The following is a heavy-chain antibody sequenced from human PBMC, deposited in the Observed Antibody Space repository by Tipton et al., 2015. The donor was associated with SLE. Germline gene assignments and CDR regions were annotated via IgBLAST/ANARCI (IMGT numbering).Heavy chain of an antibody. CDR3: ARRVGNWYFDL. D-gene: IGHD2-2*01. CDR1: GGSISSSSYY. V-gene: IGHV4-39*07. J-gene: IGHJ2*01. CDR2: IYYRGSI. Sequence: TLSLTCTVSGGSISSSSYYWGWIRQPPGKGLAWIASIYYRGSIYFNPSLESRVTMSVDTSKNRFSLKLSSLTAADTAVYYCARRVGNWYFDLWGRGTLVTVSS.